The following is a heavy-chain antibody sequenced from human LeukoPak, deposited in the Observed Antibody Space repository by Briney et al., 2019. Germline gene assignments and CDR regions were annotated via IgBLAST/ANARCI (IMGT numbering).Heavy chain of an antibody. D-gene: IGHD2-21*02. CDR3: ARQAPHCGGDCYAFDY. CDR1: GGSISSGGYY. V-gene: IGHV4-31*03. CDR2: IYYSGST. J-gene: IGHJ4*02. Sequence: SETLSLTCTVSGGSISSGGYYWSWIRQHPGKGLEWIGYIYYSGSTYYNPSLKSRVTISVDTSKNQFSLKLSSVTAADTAVYYCARQAPHCGGDCYAFDYWGQGTLVTVSS.